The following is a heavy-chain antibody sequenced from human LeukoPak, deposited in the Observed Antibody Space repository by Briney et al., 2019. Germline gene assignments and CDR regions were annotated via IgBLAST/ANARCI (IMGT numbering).Heavy chain of an antibody. V-gene: IGHV4-39*01. CDR2: IYYSGST. D-gene: IGHD6-19*01. J-gene: IGHJ4*02. CDR3: ARTPRPRIAVAGTVG. CDR1: GGSVSISSYY. Sequence: SETLSLTCTVAGGSVSISSYYWGWIRQPPGKGLERIGSIYYSGSTYYNPSLKRRLPLYVDTHKNPLSLKLNSVTAADTAVYYCARTPRPRIAVAGTVGWAQGTLVTVSS.